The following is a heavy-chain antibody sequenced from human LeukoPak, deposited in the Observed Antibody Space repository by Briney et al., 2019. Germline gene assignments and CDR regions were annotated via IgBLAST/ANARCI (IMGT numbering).Heavy chain of an antibody. CDR2: INPSGGST. J-gene: IGHJ4*02. D-gene: IGHD6-6*01. Sequence: ASVKVSCKASGYTFTSYGISWVRQAPGQGLEWMGIINPSGGSTSYAQKFQGRVTMTRDMSTSTVYMELSSLRSEDTAVYYCARGRPPYSSSPEGYFDYWGQGTLVTVSS. CDR1: GYTFTSYG. CDR3: ARGRPPYSSSPEGYFDY. V-gene: IGHV1-46*01.